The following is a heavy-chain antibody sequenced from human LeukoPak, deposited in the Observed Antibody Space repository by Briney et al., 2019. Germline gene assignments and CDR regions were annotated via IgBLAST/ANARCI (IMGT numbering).Heavy chain of an antibody. V-gene: IGHV4-34*01. D-gene: IGHD5-12*01. CDR3: ARLSRGATIPDYYYYYMDV. CDR2: INHSGST. J-gene: IGHJ6*03. CDR1: GASITGYY. Sequence: SETLSLTCSVSGASITGYYWSWIRQPPGKGLEWIGEINHSGSTNYNPSLKSRVTISVDTSKNQFSLKLSSVTAADTAVYYCARLSRGATIPDYYYYYMDVWGKGTTVTISS.